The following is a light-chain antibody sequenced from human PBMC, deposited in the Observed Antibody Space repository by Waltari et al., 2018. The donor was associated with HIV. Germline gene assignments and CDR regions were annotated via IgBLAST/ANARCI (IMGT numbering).Light chain of an antibody. V-gene: IGLV2-14*01. Sequence: QSALTHLAPVPGSPGTPITISFTGRGADVGPFNFVSWYQQHPGKAPKVLIHEVSNRPSGVSNRFSASKSGNTASLTISGLQAEDEADYYCSSYTGDNSVLFGGGTKLSVV. CDR3: SSYTGDNSVL. CDR1: GADVGPFNF. J-gene: IGLJ3*02. CDR2: EVS.